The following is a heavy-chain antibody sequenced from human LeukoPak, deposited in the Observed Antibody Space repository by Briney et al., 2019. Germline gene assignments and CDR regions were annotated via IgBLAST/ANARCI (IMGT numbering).Heavy chain of an antibody. D-gene: IGHD6-13*01. CDR3: ARYRLSIAAADNNWFDP. Sequence: PSETLSLTCTVSGGSISSSSYYWGWIRQPPGKGLEWIGSIYYSGSTYYNPSLKSRVTISVDTSKNQFSLKLSSVTAADTAVYYCARYRLSIAAADNNWFDPWGQGTLVSVSS. V-gene: IGHV4-39*01. CDR1: GGSISSSSYY. J-gene: IGHJ5*02. CDR2: IYYSGST.